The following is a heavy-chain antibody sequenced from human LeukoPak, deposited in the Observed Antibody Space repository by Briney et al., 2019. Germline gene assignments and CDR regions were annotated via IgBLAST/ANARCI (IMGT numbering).Heavy chain of an antibody. CDR2: IYYTGST. J-gene: IGHJ4*02. D-gene: IGHD6-19*01. CDR1: GGSISSYY. V-gene: IGHV4-59*01. Sequence: SETLSLTCTVSGGSISSYYWSWIRQPPGKGLEWIGNIYYTGSTNYNPSLKSRVTISVDTSKNQFALKLSSVTAADTAVYYCARAFSSGWYPYSIGGLWFDYWGQGTLVTVSS. CDR3: ARAFSSGWYPYSIGGLWFDY.